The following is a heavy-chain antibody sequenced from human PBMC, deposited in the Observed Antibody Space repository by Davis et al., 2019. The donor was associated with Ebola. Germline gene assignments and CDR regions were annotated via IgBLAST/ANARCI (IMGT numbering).Heavy chain of an antibody. J-gene: IGHJ6*02. D-gene: IGHD3-3*01. CDR2: INPSGGST. V-gene: IGHV1-46*01. CDR1: GYTFTGYY. CDR3: AREQYYEKKQTTTYYGMDV. Sequence: ASVKVSCKASGYTFTGYYMHWVRQAPGQGLEWMGIINPSGGSTSYAQKFQGRVTMTRDTSTSTVYMELSSLRSEDTAVYYCAREQYYEKKQTTTYYGMDVWGQGTTVTVSS.